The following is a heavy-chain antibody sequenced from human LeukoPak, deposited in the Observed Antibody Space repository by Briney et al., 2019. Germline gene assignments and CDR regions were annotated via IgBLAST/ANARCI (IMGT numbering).Heavy chain of an antibody. Sequence: PSETLSLTCAVSGYSISSGYYWGWIRQPPGKGLEWIGSIYHSGSTYYNPSLKSRVTRSVDTSKNQFSLKLSSVTAADTAVYYCARNPHDSSGYSRGIDYWGQGTLVTVSS. D-gene: IGHD3-22*01. CDR3: ARNPHDSSGYSRGIDY. CDR1: GYSISSGYY. CDR2: IYHSGST. J-gene: IGHJ4*02. V-gene: IGHV4-38-2*01.